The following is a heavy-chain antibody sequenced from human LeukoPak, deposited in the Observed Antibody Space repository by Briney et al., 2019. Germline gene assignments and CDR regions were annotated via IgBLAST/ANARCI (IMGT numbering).Heavy chain of an antibody. CDR3: ATAAGTGKFDY. CDR1: GYTFTSYY. V-gene: IGHV1-69*04. Sequence: ASVKVSCKASGYTFTSYYMHWVRQAPGQGLEWMGRIIPILGIANYAQKFQGRVTITADKSTSTAYMELSSLRSEDTAVYYCATAAGTGKFDYWGQGTLVTVSS. D-gene: IGHD6-13*01. CDR2: IIPILGIA. J-gene: IGHJ4*02.